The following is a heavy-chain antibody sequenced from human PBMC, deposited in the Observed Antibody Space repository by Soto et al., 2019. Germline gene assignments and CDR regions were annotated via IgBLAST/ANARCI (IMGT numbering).Heavy chain of an antibody. D-gene: IGHD6-19*01. Sequence: SETLSLTCAVYGGSFSGYYWSWIRQPPGKGLEWIGEINHSGSTNYNPSLKSRVTISVDTSKNQFSLKLSSVTAADTAVYYCARAILRLVYYFDYWGQGTLVTVSS. V-gene: IGHV4-34*01. CDR3: ARAILRLVYYFDY. J-gene: IGHJ4*02. CDR1: GGSFSGYY. CDR2: INHSGST.